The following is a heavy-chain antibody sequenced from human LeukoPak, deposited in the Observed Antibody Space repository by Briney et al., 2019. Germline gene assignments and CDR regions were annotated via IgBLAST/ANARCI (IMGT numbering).Heavy chain of an antibody. D-gene: IGHD5-24*01. J-gene: IGHJ4*02. V-gene: IGHV1-69*13. CDR2: IIPIFGTA. Sequence: SVKVSCKASGGTFSSYAISWVRQAPGQGLEWMGGIIPIFGTANYAQKFQGRVTITADESTSTAYMELSSLRSEDAAVYYCARGGGDGYNYQGDYWGQGTLVTVSS. CDR1: GGTFSSYA. CDR3: ARGGGDGYNYQGDY.